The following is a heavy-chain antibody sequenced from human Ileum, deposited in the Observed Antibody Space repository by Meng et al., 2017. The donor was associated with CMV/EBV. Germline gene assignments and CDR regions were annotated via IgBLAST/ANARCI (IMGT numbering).Heavy chain of an antibody. D-gene: IGHD2/OR15-2a*01. J-gene: IGHJ4*02. CDR3: ARGGQGNTAFHY. V-gene: IGHV1-2*02. CDR1: GYTFTGYY. CDR2: INPNSGGT. Sequence: VQVGQSGAGMKKPGASVKVSCKASGYTFTGYYMHWVRPAPGQGLEWMGWINPNSGGTNYAQKFQGRVTMTRDTSISTAYMELRRLTSDDTAVYYCARGGQGNTAFHYWGQGTLVTVSS.